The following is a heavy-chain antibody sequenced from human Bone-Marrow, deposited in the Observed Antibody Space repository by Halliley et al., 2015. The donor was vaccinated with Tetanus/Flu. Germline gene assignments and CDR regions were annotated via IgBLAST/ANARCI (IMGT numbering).Heavy chain of an antibody. J-gene: IGHJ2*01. Sequence: VANIKQDGGEKYYVDSVKDRFTISRDNAKNSLYLQMNSLRAEDTAVYYCARESYGDWYFALWGRGTLVTVSS. V-gene: IGHV3-7*03. CDR2: IKQDGGEK. D-gene: IGHD4-17*01. CDR3: ARESYGDWYFAL.